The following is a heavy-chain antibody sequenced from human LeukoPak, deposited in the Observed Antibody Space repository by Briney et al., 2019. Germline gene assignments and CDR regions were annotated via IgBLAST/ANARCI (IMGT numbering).Heavy chain of an antibody. CDR2: IYSGGST. V-gene: IGHV3-53*01. J-gene: IGHJ5*02. CDR1: GFTVSSNY. Sequence: GGSLRLSCAASGFTVSSNYMSWVRQAPGKGLEWVSVIYSGGSTYYADSVKGRFTISRDNSKNTLYLQMNSLRAEDTAVYYCAKSYYDFWSGYSDNWFDPWGQGTLVTVSS. D-gene: IGHD3-3*01. CDR3: AKSYYDFWSGYSDNWFDP.